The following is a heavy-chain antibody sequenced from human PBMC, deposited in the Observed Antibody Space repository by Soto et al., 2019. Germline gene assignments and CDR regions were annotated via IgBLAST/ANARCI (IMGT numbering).Heavy chain of an antibody. V-gene: IGHV3-72*01. D-gene: IGHD3-3*01. CDR2: TRNKANSYTT. Sequence: GGSLRLSCAASGFTFSDHYMDWVRQAPGKGLEWVGRTRNKANSYTTEYAASVKGRFTISRDDSKNSLYLQMNSLKTEDTAVYYCARVALYDFWSGYPNYYYGMDVWGQGTTVTVSS. CDR1: GFTFSDHY. J-gene: IGHJ6*02. CDR3: ARVALYDFWSGYPNYYYGMDV.